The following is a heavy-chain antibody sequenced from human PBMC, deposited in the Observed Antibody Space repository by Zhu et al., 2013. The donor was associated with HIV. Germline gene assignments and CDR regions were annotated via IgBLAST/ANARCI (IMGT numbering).Heavy chain of an antibody. D-gene: IGHD5-18*01. J-gene: IGHJ3*02. CDR2: ISYDGSNK. Sequence: VQLVESGGGVVQPGRSLRLSCAASGFTFSSYAMHWVRQAPGKGLEWVAVISYDGSNKYYADSVKGRFTISRDNSKNTLYLQMNSLRAEDTAVYYCARSGGYSYGDAFDIWGQGTMVTVSS. CDR3: ARSGGYSYGDAFDI. V-gene: IGHV3-30-3*01. CDR1: GFTFSSYA.